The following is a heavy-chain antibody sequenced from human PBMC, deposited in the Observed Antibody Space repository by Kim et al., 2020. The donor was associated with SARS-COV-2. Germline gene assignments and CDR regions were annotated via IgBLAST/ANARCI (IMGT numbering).Heavy chain of an antibody. CDR1: GYTFTSYG. Sequence: ASVKVSCKASGYTFTSYGISWVRQAPGQGLEWMGWISAYNGNTYNAQKLQGRVTMTTDTSTSTAYMELRSLRSDDTPGYYCARAAGGYPDYWGQGTPATVSS. J-gene: IGHJ4*02. D-gene: IGHD5-18*01. V-gene: IGHV1-18*01. CDR3: ARAAGGYPDY. CDR2: ISAYNGNT.